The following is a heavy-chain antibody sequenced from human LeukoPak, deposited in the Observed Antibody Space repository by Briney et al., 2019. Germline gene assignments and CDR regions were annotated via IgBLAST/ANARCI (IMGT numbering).Heavy chain of an antibody. CDR2: ISDSGGRT. D-gene: IGHD6-19*01. CDR3: AKGFGYNSGWGYRFTY. CDR1: DFTFSSYA. V-gene: IGHV3-23*01. J-gene: IGHJ4*02. Sequence: GGSLRLSCAASDFTFSSYAMSWVRQAPGKGLEWVSAISDSGGRTYYADSVKGRFTISRDNSKNTPYLQMSSLRAEDTAVYYCAKGFGYNSGWGYRFTYWGQGTLVTVSS.